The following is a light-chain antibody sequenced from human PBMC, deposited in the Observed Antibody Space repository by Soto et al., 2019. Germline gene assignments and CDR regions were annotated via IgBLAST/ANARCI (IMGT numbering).Light chain of an antibody. Sequence: QSALTQPASVSGSPGQSITISCTGTSSDIGRYKFVSWYQHHPGKAPKLLIYDVTNRPSGVSNRFFGSKSGNTASLTISGLQADDEAVYYCCSYSTTMANVFGTGTKVTV. J-gene: IGLJ1*01. CDR3: CSYSTTMANV. V-gene: IGLV2-14*03. CDR1: SSDIGRYKF. CDR2: DVT.